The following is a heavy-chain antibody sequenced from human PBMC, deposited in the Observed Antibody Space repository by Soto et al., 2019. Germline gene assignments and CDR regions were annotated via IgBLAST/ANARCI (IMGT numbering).Heavy chain of an antibody. CDR1: GGSVSSDYW. J-gene: IGHJ4*02. CDR2: IYHSGRT. Sequence: QVQLQESGPGVVKPSGTLSLTCAVSGGSVSSDYWWSWVRLPPGKGLEWIGEIYHSGRTNYNPSLKSRVPISLDKSKNQLSLILTSVTAADTAVYYCARDRPSYGRNFDYWGKGTMVTVSS. V-gene: IGHV4-4*02. D-gene: IGHD1-26*01. CDR3: ARDRPSYGRNFDY.